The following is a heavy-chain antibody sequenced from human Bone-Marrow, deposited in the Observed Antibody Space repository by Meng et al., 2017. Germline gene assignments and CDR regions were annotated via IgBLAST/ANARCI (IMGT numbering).Heavy chain of an antibody. D-gene: IGHD6-13*01. CDR1: GISFTDAW. J-gene: IGHJ4*02. CDR3: ATGAAAADH. Sequence: VNVVGVGGGLVKPGGSRRLSCVASGISFTDAWMSWVRQAPGKGLEWVGRIKRNSDGGTTDYAAPVKGRFTISRDDSKNTLFLQMNSLITEDTAVYFCATGAAAADHWGQGTLVTVSS. V-gene: IGHV3-15*01. CDR2: IKRNSDGGTT.